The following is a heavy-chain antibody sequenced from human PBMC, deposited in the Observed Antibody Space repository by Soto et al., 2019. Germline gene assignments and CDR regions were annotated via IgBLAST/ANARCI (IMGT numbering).Heavy chain of an antibody. J-gene: IGHJ4*02. D-gene: IGHD6-13*01. Sequence: QVQLVESGGGVVQPGRSLRLSCAASGFTFSTYGVHWVRQAPGKGLEWVAVISSDGSSKYYADSVKGRFTISRDNSKNTLFLQMNSLRAEDTAVYYCAQSWAAGGLHYDYRGQGTLVTVS. CDR3: AQSWAAGGLHYDY. V-gene: IGHV3-30*18. CDR2: ISSDGSSK. CDR1: GFTFSTYG.